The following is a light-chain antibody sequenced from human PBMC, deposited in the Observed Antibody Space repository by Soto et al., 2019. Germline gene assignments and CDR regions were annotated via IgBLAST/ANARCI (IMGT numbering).Light chain of an antibody. Sequence: ENVLSQSPGTLSLSTGERATLSCRASQIVSSNYLAWYQQKPGQAPRLLIYGASSRATGIPDRFSGSGSGTDFTLTISRLEPEDFAVYYCKQYGSSRAFGQGTKVDIK. J-gene: IGKJ1*01. CDR2: GAS. CDR1: QIVSSNY. CDR3: KQYGSSRA. V-gene: IGKV3-20*01.